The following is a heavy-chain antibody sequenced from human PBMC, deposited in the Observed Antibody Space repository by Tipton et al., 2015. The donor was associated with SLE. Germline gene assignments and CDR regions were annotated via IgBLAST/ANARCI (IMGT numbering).Heavy chain of an antibody. Sequence: SLRLSCAASGFTFSSYSMNWVRQAPGEGLEWVSYISSSSSTIYYADSVKGRFTISRDNAKNSLYLQMNSLRAEDTAVYYCARDRGYSYGYDWFDPWGQGTLVTVSS. CDR3: ARDRGYSYGYDWFDP. CDR1: GFTFSSYS. CDR2: ISSSSSTI. V-gene: IGHV3-48*01. D-gene: IGHD5-18*01. J-gene: IGHJ5*02.